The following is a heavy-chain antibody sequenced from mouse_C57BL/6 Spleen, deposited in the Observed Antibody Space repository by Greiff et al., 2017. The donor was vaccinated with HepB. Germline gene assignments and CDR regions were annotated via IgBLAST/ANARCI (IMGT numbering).Heavy chain of an antibody. CDR3: AREDYGIAY. J-gene: IGHJ3*01. Sequence: EVKLMESGPGLVKPSQSLSLTCSVTGYSITSGYYWNWIRQFPGNKLEWMGYISYDGSNNYNPSLKNRISITRDTSKNQFFLKLNSVTTEDTATYYCAREDYGIAYWGQGTLVTVSA. D-gene: IGHD1-1*01. V-gene: IGHV3-6*01. CDR2: ISYDGSN. CDR1: GYSITSGYY.